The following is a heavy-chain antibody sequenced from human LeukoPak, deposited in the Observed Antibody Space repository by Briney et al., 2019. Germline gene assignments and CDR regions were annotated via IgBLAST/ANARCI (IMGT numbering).Heavy chain of an antibody. CDR2: IYYSGST. CDR1: GGSISSSSYY. J-gene: IGHJ4*02. V-gene: IGHV4-39*07. Sequence: PSETLSFTCTVSGGSISSSSYYWGWIRQPPGKGLEWIGSIYYSGSTYYNPSLKSRVTISVDTSKNQFSLKLSSVTAADTAVYYCAREGLYRFDYWGQGTLVTVSS. D-gene: IGHD3-10*01. CDR3: AREGLYRFDY.